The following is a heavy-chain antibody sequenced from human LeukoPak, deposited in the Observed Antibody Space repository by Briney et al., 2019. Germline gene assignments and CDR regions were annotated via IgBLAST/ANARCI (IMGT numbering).Heavy chain of an antibody. Sequence: GGSLRLSCAASGFTFSSYAMSWVRQAPGKGLEWVSAIGGRGTITYYADSVKGRFTISKDNSKNTLHLQMNSLRAEDTAVYYCAKDDDYVEYGYYFDFWGQGTLVTVSS. J-gene: IGHJ4*02. CDR2: IGGRGTIT. D-gene: IGHD4-17*01. CDR3: AKDDDYVEYGYYFDF. CDR1: GFTFSSYA. V-gene: IGHV3-23*01.